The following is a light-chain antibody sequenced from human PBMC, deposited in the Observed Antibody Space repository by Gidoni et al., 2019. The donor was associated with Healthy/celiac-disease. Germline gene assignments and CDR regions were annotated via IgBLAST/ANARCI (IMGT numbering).Light chain of an antibody. CDR3: QQYGSSPRT. CDR2: GAS. J-gene: IGKJ1*01. CDR1: QSVSSSY. Sequence: VSPQSPGTLSLSPGERATLSCRASQSVSSSYLAWYQQKPGQAPRLLIYGASSRATGIPDRFSGSGSGTDFTLTISRLEPEDFAVYYCQQYGSSPRTFGQGTKVEIK. V-gene: IGKV3-20*01.